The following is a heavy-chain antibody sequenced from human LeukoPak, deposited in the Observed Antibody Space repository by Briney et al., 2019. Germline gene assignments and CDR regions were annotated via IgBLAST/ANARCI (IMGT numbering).Heavy chain of an antibody. CDR2: INTNTGNP. D-gene: IGHD2-15*01. V-gene: IGHV7-4-1*02. Sequence: GASVKVSCKASGYTFTSYAMNWVRQAPGQGLEWMGWINTNTGNPTYAQGFTGRFVFSLDTSVSTAYLQISSLKAEDTAVYYCARGLRGGQAAPRRYWGQGTLVTVSS. CDR1: GYTFTSYA. J-gene: IGHJ4*02. CDR3: ARGLRGGQAAPRRY.